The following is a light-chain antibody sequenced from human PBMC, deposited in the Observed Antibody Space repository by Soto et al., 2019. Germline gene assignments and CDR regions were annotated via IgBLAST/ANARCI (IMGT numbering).Light chain of an antibody. Sequence: VMTQFPATLSVSPGERATFSCRASQSVTFYLAWYQQKHGQAPRLLIYHASTRATGVPARFSGSGSGTEFTLTISSVQSEDFAVYFCQHYDTWPPGFGHGTRLEI. CDR1: QSVTFY. V-gene: IGKV3-15*01. CDR2: HAS. J-gene: IGKJ5*01. CDR3: QHYDTWPPG.